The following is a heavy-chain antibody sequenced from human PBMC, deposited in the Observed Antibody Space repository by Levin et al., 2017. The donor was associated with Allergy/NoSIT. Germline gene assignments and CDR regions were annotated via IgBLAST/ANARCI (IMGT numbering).Heavy chain of an antibody. D-gene: IGHD1-26*01. CDR3: AKDRWGATNAPED. V-gene: IGHV3-23*01. J-gene: IGHJ4*02. Sequence: GESLKISCAASGFTFSSYAMSWVRQAPGKGLEWVSAISGSGGSTYYADSVKGRFTISRDNSKNTLYLQMNSLRAEDTAVYYCAKDRWGATNAPEDWGQGTLVTVSS. CDR2: ISGSGGST. CDR1: GFTFSSYA.